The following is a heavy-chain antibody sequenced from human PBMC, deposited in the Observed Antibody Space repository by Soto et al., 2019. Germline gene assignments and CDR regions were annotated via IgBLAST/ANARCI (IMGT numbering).Heavy chain of an antibody. J-gene: IGHJ4*02. D-gene: IGHD1-20*01. CDR2: IPYDGGSQ. CDR1: GFTFSSYP. V-gene: IGHV3-30-3*01. CDR3: ARGPITQTSFIDH. Sequence: PGGSLRLSCEASGFTFSSYPMHWFRQAPGKGLEWVTVIPYDGGSQYYADSVKGRFTISRDNSKDTLYLQMHSLRSDDTAVYFCARGPITQTSFIDHWGQGTLVTVSS.